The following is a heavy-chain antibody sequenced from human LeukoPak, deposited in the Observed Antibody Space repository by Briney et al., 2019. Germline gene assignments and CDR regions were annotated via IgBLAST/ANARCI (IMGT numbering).Heavy chain of an antibody. CDR3: ARSWSSGYYFEF. J-gene: IGHJ4*02. CDR2: INPNSGGT. Sequence: ASVKVSCKASGYTFTGYYMHWVRQAPGQGLEWMGWINPNSGGTNYAQKFQGRVTMTRDTSTSTVYMEVTSLRSEDTAVYYCARSWSSGYYFEFWGQGTLVTVSS. D-gene: IGHD3-22*01. V-gene: IGHV1-2*02. CDR1: GYTFTGYY.